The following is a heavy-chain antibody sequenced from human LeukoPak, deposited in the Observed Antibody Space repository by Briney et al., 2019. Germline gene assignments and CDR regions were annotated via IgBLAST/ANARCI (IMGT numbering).Heavy chain of an antibody. Sequence: GGSLRLSCAASGFTFSNSNMNWVRQTPGKGREWVSSITRDSIYTFYADSVKGRFTISRDDAKNSLSLQMNSLRAEDTAVYYCARDPYNGYYGDDYYYYMDVWGEGTTVTISS. D-gene: IGHD4-17*01. J-gene: IGHJ6*03. CDR1: GFTFSNSN. CDR3: ARDPYNGYYGDDYYYYMDV. V-gene: IGHV3-21*01. CDR2: ITRDSIYT.